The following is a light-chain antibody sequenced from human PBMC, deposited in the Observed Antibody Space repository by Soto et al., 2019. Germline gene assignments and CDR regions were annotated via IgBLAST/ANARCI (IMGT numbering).Light chain of an antibody. CDR3: CSYAGTSGAHWV. CDR1: NSDVGSYNL. CDR2: EGS. Sequence: QSALTQPASVSGSPGQSITISCTGTNSDVGSYNLVSWYQHHPGKAPKLMVYEGSRRPSGVSNRFSGSKSGNTASLTISGLQAEDKADYFCCSYAGTSGAHWVFGGGTKLTVL. V-gene: IGLV2-23*01. J-gene: IGLJ3*02.